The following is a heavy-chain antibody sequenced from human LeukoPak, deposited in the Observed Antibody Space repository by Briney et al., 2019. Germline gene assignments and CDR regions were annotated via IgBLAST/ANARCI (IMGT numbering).Heavy chain of an antibody. J-gene: IGHJ3*02. CDR2: IYPGESDT. CDR3: ARQGASVAIPGYDAFDI. CDR1: GYSFTRYW. V-gene: IGHV5-51*01. Sequence: GESLKISCKGSGYSFTRYWIGWVRPMPGKGMGWIGIIYPGESDTRYSPSLQGQVTISADKSISTAYLQWSSLKASDTAMYYCARQGASVAIPGYDAFDIWGQGTMVTVSS. D-gene: IGHD2-2*02.